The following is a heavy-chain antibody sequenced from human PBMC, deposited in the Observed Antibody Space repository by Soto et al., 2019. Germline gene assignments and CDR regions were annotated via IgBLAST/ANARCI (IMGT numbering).Heavy chain of an antibody. Sequence: EVQLLESGGGLVQPGGSLRLSCAASGFTFSSYAMSWVRQAPGKGLEWVSAISGSGGSTYYADSVKGRFTISRDNSENTLYLQMNSLRAEDTAVYYCAKVRVGCSSTSCYGFDYWGQGTLVTVSS. J-gene: IGHJ4*02. D-gene: IGHD2-2*01. CDR2: ISGSGGST. CDR3: AKVRVGCSSTSCYGFDY. CDR1: GFTFSSYA. V-gene: IGHV3-23*01.